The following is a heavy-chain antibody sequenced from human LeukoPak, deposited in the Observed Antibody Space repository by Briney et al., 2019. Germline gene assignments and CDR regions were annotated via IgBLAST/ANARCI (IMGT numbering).Heavy chain of an antibody. CDR3: ARGGSSTSSEEWRFDP. V-gene: IGHV1-2*02. D-gene: IGHD2-2*01. CDR2: INPNSGGT. Sequence: GASVKVSCKASGYTFTGYYMHWVRQAPGQGLEWMGWINPNSGGTNYAQKFQGRVTMTRDTSISTAYMELSRLRSDDTAVYYCARGGSSTSSEEWRFDPWGQGTLVTVSS. CDR1: GYTFTGYY. J-gene: IGHJ5*02.